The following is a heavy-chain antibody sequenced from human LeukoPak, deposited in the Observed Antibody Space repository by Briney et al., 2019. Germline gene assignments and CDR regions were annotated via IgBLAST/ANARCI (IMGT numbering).Heavy chain of an antibody. CDR2: IYYSGST. V-gene: IGHV4-59*08. CDR3: ARLRTTIFGVVLDY. Sequence: ASGTLSLTCTVSGGSISSYYWSWIRQLPGKGLEWIGYIYYSGSTNYNPSLKSRVTISVDTSKNQFSLKLSSVTAADTAVYYCARLRTTIFGVVLDYWGQGTLVTVSS. J-gene: IGHJ4*02. CDR1: GGSISSYY. D-gene: IGHD3-3*01.